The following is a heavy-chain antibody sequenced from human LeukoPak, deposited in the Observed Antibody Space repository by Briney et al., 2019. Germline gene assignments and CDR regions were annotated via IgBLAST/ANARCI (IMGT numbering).Heavy chain of an antibody. D-gene: IGHD5-18*01. J-gene: IGHJ3*02. V-gene: IGHV4-59*01. CDR3: AREGYSYGLGAFDI. Sequence: SETLSLTCTVSGGSISSYYWSCIRQPPGKGLEWIGYIYYSGSTNYNPSLKSRVTISVDTSKNQFSLKLSSVTAADTAVYYCAREGYSYGLGAFDIWGQGTMVTVSS. CDR2: IYYSGST. CDR1: GGSISSYY.